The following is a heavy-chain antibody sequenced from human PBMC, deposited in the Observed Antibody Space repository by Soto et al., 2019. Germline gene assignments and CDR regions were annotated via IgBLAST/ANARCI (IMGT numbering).Heavy chain of an antibody. CDR2: ISSSSSYI. J-gene: IGHJ6*03. CDR1: GFTFSSYS. D-gene: IGHD4-17*01. Sequence: GGSLRLSCAASGFTFSSYSMNWVRQAPGKGLEWVSSISSSSSYIYYADSVKGRFTISRDNAKNSLYLQMNSLRAEDTAVYYCASRGDYGDYGADYYYYMDVWGKGTTVTVSS. CDR3: ASRGDYGDYGADYYYYMDV. V-gene: IGHV3-21*01.